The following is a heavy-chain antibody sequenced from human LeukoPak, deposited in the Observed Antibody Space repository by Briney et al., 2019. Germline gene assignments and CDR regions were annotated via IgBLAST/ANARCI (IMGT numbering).Heavy chain of an antibody. CDR3: ARYCGGDCYGMDV. Sequence: GGSLRLSCTASEFTFSSYWMSWVRQAPGKGLEWVANIKQDGSEKDYVDSVKGRFTISRDNAKNSLYLQMNNLRAEDTAVYYCARYCGGDCYGMDVWGQGTTVAVSS. D-gene: IGHD2-21*01. J-gene: IGHJ6*02. CDR2: IKQDGSEK. V-gene: IGHV3-7*01. CDR1: EFTFSSYW.